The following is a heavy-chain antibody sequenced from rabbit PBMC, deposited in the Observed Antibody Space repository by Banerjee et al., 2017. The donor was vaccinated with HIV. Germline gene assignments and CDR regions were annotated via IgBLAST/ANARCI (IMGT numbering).Heavy chain of an antibody. CDR1: GFDFSTYY. CDR3: ARDVTDNARLIRLDL. V-gene: IGHV1S43*01. D-gene: IGHD4-1*01. CDR2: IYTDSSGST. J-gene: IGHJ3*01. Sequence: QEQLVQSWGGLVQPGGSLKVSCKASGFDFSTYYMSWVRQAPGKGLEWIGCIYTDSSGSTWYASWVNGRFTISRSTSLNTVDLKMTSLTAADTATYFCARDVTDNARLIRLDLWGPGTLVTVS.